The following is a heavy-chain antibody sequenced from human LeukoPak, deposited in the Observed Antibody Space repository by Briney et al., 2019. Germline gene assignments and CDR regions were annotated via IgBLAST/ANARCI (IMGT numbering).Heavy chain of an antibody. D-gene: IGHD6-19*01. CDR3: TTIRGSGWSYWYFDF. CDR2: IWYDGSNM. V-gene: IGHV3-33*08. J-gene: IGHJ2*01. CDR1: GFTFSSYA. Sequence: PGGSLRLSCAASGFTFSSYAMHWVRQAPGKGLEWVAVIWYDGSNMYYADSAKGRFTISKDNSKNTLYLQMNSLRAEDTAVYYCTTIRGSGWSYWYFDFWGRGTLVTVSS.